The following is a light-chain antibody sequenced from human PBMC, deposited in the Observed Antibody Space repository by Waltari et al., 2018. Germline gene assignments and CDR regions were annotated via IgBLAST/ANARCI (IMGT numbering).Light chain of an antibody. CDR3: GTWDSSLSGAV. CDR2: EDS. V-gene: IGLV1-51*02. Sequence: VLTQPPSVSAAPGPRVTISCPGGSPNLGNNYVSWYRQFPGTAPKLLIYEDSERPSGIPGRFSGSKSGTSATLDITGLQAGDEADYYCGTWDSSLSGAVFGGGTHLTVL. J-gene: IGLJ7*01. CDR1: SPNLGNNY.